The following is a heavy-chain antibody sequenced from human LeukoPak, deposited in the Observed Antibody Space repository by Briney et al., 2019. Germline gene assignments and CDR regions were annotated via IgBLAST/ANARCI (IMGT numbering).Heavy chain of an antibody. CDR2: ISYDGSNK. CDR3: ARVRSADFWSGYYQVGPNDYYYYGMDV. CDR1: GFTFSSYA. Sequence: GRSLRLSCAASGFTFSSYAMHWVRQAPGKWLEWVAVISYDGSNKYYADSVKGRFTISRDNSKNTLYLQMNSLRAEDTAVYYCARVRSADFWSGYYQVGPNDYYYYGMDVWGQGTTVTVSS. V-gene: IGHV3-30-3*01. J-gene: IGHJ6*02. D-gene: IGHD3-3*01.